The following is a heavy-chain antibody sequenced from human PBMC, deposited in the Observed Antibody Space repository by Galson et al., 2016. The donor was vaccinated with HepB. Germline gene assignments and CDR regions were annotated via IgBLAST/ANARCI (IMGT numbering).Heavy chain of an antibody. CDR3: VRDRLGELLSEGDY. J-gene: IGHJ4*02. CDR2: LMHVGGEK. V-gene: IGHV3-30*03. D-gene: IGHD3-10*01. Sequence: SLRLSCAGSGFTFRSYGIHWVRQAPGKGLEWVAVLMHVGGEKDYGDSVKGRFTISRDDSKNTLHLQMNSLRGDDTAVYYCVRDRLGELLSEGDYWGQGTLVTVSS. CDR1: GFTFRSYG.